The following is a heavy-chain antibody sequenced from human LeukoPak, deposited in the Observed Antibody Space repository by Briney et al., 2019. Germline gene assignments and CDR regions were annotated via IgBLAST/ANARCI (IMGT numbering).Heavy chain of an antibody. Sequence: GGSLRLSCAASGFTFSTYWMSWVRQTPGRGLEWVANIKHDASEKHYADSVKGRFTISRDNAKNSLYLQMNSLRAEDTAVYYCAAAAGYRFDIWGRGTMVTVSS. J-gene: IGHJ3*02. CDR2: IKHDASEK. CDR3: AAAAGYRFDI. CDR1: GFTFSTYW. V-gene: IGHV3-7*05. D-gene: IGHD6-13*01.